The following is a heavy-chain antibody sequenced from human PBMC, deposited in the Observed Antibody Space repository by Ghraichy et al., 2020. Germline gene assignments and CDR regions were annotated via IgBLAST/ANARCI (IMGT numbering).Heavy chain of an antibody. CDR2: LSNSGGDT. CDR1: GFTFSSYA. CDR3: AKYPSPGMDV. J-gene: IGHJ6*02. Sequence: GESLRLSCAASGFTFSSYAMSWVRQAPGKGLEWVSTLSNSGGDTYYADSVKGRFTISRDNSKNTLYLQMNSLRAEDTAVYFCAKYPSPGMDVWGQGTTVTVSS. D-gene: IGHD6-6*01. V-gene: IGHV3-23*01.